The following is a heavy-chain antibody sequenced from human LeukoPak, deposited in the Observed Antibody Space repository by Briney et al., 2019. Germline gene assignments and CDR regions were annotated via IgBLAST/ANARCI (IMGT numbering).Heavy chain of an antibody. CDR3: ARPERSGARGEFGY. V-gene: IGHV5-51*01. Sequence: GESLKISCKTSVFSFTNYWIAWVRQMPGKGLEWMGIIHPGDSDTRYSPSFQGQVTISADKSISTAYLQWSSLKASDTAMYYCARPERSGARGEFGYWGQGTLVTVSS. D-gene: IGHD2-15*01. J-gene: IGHJ4*02. CDR2: IHPGDSDT. CDR1: VFSFTNYW.